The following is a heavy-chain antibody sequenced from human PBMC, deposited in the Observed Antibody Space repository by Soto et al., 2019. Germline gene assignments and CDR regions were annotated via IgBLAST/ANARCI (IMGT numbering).Heavy chain of an antibody. D-gene: IGHD1-26*01. Sequence: GGSLRLSCAASGFTFSSYAMHWVRQAPGKGLEWVAVISYDGSNKYYADSVKGRFTISRDNSKNTLYLQMNSLRAEDTAVYYCARDLRSSGSYSRWSHRGTLYYYYGMDVWGQGTTVTVSS. CDR1: GFTFSSYA. CDR2: ISYDGSNK. CDR3: ARDLRSSGSYSRWSHRGTLYYYYGMDV. J-gene: IGHJ6*02. V-gene: IGHV3-30-3*01.